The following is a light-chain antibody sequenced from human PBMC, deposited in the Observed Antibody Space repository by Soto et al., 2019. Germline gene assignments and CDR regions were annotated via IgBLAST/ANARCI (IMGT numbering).Light chain of an antibody. J-gene: IGKJ2*01. CDR3: QLYGSSPYT. Sequence: DIVLTQSPATLSLSPAERATLSCGASQTVSSSYLAWYQQKPGLAPRLLIYDASSRATGIPDRFSGSGSGTDFTLTISRLEPEDFAVYYCQLYGSSPYTFGQGTKLEIK. V-gene: IGKV3D-20*01. CDR2: DAS. CDR1: QTVSSSY.